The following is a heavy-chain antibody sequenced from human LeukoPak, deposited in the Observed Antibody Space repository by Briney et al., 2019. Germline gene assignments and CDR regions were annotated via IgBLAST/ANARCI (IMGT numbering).Heavy chain of an antibody. Sequence: GASVKVSCKASGYTFTSYDINWVRRATGQGLEWMGWMNPNSGNTGYAQKFQGRVTMTRNTSISTAYMELSSLRSEDTAVYYCARGGYYDSSGYGKMPLSWGQGTLVTVSS. V-gene: IGHV1-8*01. J-gene: IGHJ4*02. CDR1: GYTFTSYD. CDR2: MNPNSGNT. CDR3: ARGGYYDSSGYGKMPLS. D-gene: IGHD3-22*01.